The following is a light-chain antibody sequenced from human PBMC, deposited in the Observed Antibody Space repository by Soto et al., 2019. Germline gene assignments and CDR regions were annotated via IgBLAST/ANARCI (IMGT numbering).Light chain of an antibody. CDR3: HSYTSSSTYV. CDR1: SSDVCGSDH. CDR2: DVS. Sequence: QSALTQPASVSGSPGQSITVSCTGTSSDVCGSDHVNWYQQHPGKAPKLMIFDVSNRPSGVSTRFYGSKSGNAASLTISGLQAEDEAAYYCHSYTSSSTYVFGPGTTLTVL. V-gene: IGLV2-14*03. J-gene: IGLJ1*01.